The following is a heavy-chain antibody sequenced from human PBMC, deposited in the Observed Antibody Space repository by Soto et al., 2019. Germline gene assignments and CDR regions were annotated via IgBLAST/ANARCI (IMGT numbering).Heavy chain of an antibody. J-gene: IGHJ6*02. Sequence: GVSLRLSCAASGFIFSTYSMNWVRQAPGKGLEWVSYISTSTSTIYYADSVKGRFTISRDNAKNSLYLQMKSLRAGDTAVYFWARGVDFCSGSRYYNYAHDLDVCGHGTTVTVS. CDR1: GFIFSTYS. V-gene: IGHV3-48*04. D-gene: IGHD3-3*01. CDR2: ISTSTSTI. CDR3: ARGVDFCSGSRYYNYAHDLDV.